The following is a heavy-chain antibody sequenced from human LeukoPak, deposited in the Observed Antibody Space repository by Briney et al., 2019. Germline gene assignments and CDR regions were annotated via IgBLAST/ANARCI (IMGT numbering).Heavy chain of an antibody. D-gene: IGHD3-22*01. CDR3: TKGGVVSAFGY. CDR2: ASGSGGNT. CDR1: GFSFGTYA. Sequence: GGSLRLSCAASGFSFGTYAMTWVRQAPGKGLECVSTASGSGGNTYYTDSVKGRFTISRDNSKNTLFLQMSSLRAEDTALYYCTKGGVVSAFGYWGQGVLVTVSS. V-gene: IGHV3-23*01. J-gene: IGHJ4*02.